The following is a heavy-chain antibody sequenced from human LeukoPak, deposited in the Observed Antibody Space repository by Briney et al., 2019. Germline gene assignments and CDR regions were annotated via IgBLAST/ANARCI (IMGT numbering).Heavy chain of an antibody. J-gene: IGHJ4*02. CDR3: AKGTLFGGFDY. CDR1: GYSFTNYW. CDR2: ILPGDSDT. Sequence: GESLKISCKGSGYSFTNYWIVWVRQMPGKGLEWMGIILPGDSDTRYSPSFQGQVTISADKSISTAYLQWSSLKASDTAIYYRAKGTLFGGFDYWGQGTLVTVSS. D-gene: IGHD3-10*01. V-gene: IGHV5-51*01.